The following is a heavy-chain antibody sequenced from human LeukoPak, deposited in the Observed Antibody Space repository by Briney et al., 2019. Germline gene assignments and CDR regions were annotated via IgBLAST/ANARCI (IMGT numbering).Heavy chain of an antibody. J-gene: IGHJ4*02. CDR3: ARQVGVLLWFGELYPYYFDY. Sequence: PSQTLSLTCTVSGGSISSGSYYWSWIRQPAGKGLEWIGRIYTSGSTNYNPSLKSRVTISVDTSKNQFSLKLSSVTAADTAVYYCARQVGVLLWFGELYPYYFDYWGQGTLVTVSS. V-gene: IGHV4-61*02. D-gene: IGHD3-10*01. CDR1: GGSISSGSYY. CDR2: IYTSGST.